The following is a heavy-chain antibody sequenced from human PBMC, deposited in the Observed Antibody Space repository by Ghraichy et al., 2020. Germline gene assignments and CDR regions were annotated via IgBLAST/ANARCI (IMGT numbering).Heavy chain of an antibody. V-gene: IGHV3-7*03. CDR3: ARAGDYAAKD. CDR1: GFTFSNSW. Sequence: GGSLRLSCAASGFTFSNSWMSWVRQAPGKALEWVANIKEDGSDKYYVDSVKGRFTISRDNANNSLYLQMNTLRAEDTAVYYCARAGDYAAKDWGKGTLVTVSS. J-gene: IGHJ4*02. CDR2: IKEDGSDK. D-gene: IGHD4-17*01.